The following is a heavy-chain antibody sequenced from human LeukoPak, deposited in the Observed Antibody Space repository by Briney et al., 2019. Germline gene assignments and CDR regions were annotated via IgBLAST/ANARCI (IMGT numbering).Heavy chain of an antibody. J-gene: IGHJ6*03. CDR2: ISYDGDVK. Sequence: GGSLRLSSAASGFTFSSNAIHWVRQAPGKGLGWVAVISYDGDVKNYADSVKGRFSISRDNSENTLYLQMNILRPEDTAVYYCARGVPKTSYYYYYMDVWGKGTTVTVSS. D-gene: IGHD4-11*01. CDR1: GFTFSSNA. CDR3: ARGVPKTSYYYYYMDV. V-gene: IGHV3-30*04.